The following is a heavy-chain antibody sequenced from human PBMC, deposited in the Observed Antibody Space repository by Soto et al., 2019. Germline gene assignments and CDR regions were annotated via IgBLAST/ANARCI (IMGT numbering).Heavy chain of an antibody. J-gene: IGHJ6*02. CDR2: IIPIFGTT. CDR3: GSVGYCSSTNCLFYYYHYGMDV. CDR1: GGTFSSHA. Sequence: SVKVSCKASGGTFSSHAISWVRQAPGRGLEWMGGIIPIFGTTNYAQNFRARVTITADESTSTAYMELSSLTSGDTAVYYCGSVGYCSSTNCLFYYYHYGMDVWGQGTTVTVSS. D-gene: IGHD2-2*03. V-gene: IGHV1-69*13.